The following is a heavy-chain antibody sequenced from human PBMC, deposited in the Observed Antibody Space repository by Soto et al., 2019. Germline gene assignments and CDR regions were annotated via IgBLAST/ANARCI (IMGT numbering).Heavy chain of an antibody. J-gene: IGHJ6*02. CDR2: IIPIFGTA. Sequence: SVKDSCQASGGTFSCYAISWVRQAPGQGLEWMGGIIPIFGTADYAQKFQGGVTITADESTSTAYMELSSLRSEDTTVYYCASHSSLRGYCISTSCYGYYYGMDVWG. CDR1: GGTFSCYA. D-gene: IGHD2-2*01. V-gene: IGHV1-69*13. CDR3: ASHSSLRGYCISTSCYGYYYGMDV.